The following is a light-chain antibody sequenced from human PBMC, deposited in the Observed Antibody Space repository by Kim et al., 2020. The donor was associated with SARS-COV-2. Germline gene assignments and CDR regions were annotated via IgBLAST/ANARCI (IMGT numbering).Light chain of an antibody. CDR1: DDINVDSHN. CDR2: YFSDSDK. Sequence: TWTLPDDINVDSHNVCWFRQKPGSPPRYRLYYFSDSDKGQGSGGPSRFSGSKDASANTGILLISGLQSEDEADYYCMIWPRNAVLFGGGTQLTVL. V-gene: IGLV5-37*01. CDR3: MIWPRNAVL. J-gene: IGLJ2*01.